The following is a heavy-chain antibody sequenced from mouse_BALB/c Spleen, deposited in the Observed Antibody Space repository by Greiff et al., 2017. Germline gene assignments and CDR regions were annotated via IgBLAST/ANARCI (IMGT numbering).Heavy chain of an antibody. V-gene: IGHV1-69*02. J-gene: IGHJ2*01. CDR2: IYPSDSYT. CDR1: GYTFTSYW. D-gene: IGHD2-4*01. Sequence: QVQLQQPGAELVRPGASVKLSCKASGYTFTSYWINWVKQRPGQGLEWIGNIYPSDSYTNYNQKFKDKATLTVDKSSSTAYMQLSSPTSEDSAVYYFTRTSMITVIDYWGQGTTLTVSA. CDR3: TRTSMITVIDY.